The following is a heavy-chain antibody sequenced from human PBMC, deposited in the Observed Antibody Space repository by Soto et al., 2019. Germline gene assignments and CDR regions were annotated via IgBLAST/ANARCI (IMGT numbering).Heavy chain of an antibody. J-gene: IGHJ6*02. CDR2: INGYNGNT. D-gene: IGHD5-18*01. V-gene: IGHV1-18*01. Sequence: ASVKVSCKASGYTFTSYGISWVRQAPGQGLEWMGWINGYNGNTKYAQKFRGRVTMTTDTSTTTVYMELTNLRSDDTAVYYCARCIQGDYYYGMDVWGQGTTVTVSS. CDR3: ARCIQGDYYYGMDV. CDR1: GYTFTSYG.